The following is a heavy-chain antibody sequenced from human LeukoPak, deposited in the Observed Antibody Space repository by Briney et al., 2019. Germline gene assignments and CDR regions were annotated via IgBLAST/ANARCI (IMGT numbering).Heavy chain of an antibody. D-gene: IGHD3-22*01. CDR1: GYTFTSYA. CDR3: AREPYYYDSSGYNYYYYGMDV. CDR2: INAGNGNT. J-gene: IGHJ6*02. V-gene: IGHV1-3*01. Sequence: GASVKVSCKASGYTFTSYAMHWVRQAPGQRLEWMGWINAGNGNTEYSQKFQGRVTITRDTSASTAYMELSSLRSEDTAVYYCAREPYYYDSSGYNYYYYGMDVWGQGTTVTVSS.